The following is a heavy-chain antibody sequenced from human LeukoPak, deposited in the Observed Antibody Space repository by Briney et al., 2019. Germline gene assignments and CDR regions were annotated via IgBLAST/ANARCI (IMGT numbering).Heavy chain of an antibody. CDR3: AKGLERESRLDS. Sequence: PGGSLRLSCAASGFTFSDYYMSWFRQAPGKGLEWVSYISSSGSAIYYADSVKGRFTISRDNSKNTLYLQMNSLRAEDTALYYCAKGLERESRLDSWGQGTLVTVSS. D-gene: IGHD1-1*01. V-gene: IGHV3-11*01. CDR1: GFTFSDYY. CDR2: ISSSGSAI. J-gene: IGHJ4*02.